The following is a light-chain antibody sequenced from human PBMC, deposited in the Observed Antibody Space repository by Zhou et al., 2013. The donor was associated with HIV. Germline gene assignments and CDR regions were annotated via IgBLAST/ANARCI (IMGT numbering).Light chain of an antibody. Sequence: EIVLTQSPATLSLSPGERATLSCRASQSVSSYLAWYQQKPGQAPRLLIYDVSNRATGIPARFSGSGSGTDFTLTISRLEPEDFAVYYCQQYGSSPPVTFGPGTKVDIK. CDR3: QQYGSSPPVT. V-gene: IGKV3-20*01. CDR2: DVS. CDR1: QSVSSY. J-gene: IGKJ3*01.